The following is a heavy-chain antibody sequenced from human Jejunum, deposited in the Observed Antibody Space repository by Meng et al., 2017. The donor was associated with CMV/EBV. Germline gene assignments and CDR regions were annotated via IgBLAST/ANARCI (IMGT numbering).Heavy chain of an antibody. D-gene: IGHD4-11*01. J-gene: IGHJ5*02. V-gene: IGHV4-59*01. CDR1: SSY. Sequence: SSYWSSIRQPPGKALEWIGYIHYGASTNYNPSLKSRVTISVDTSKNRFSLRLTSVTAADTAVYYCARDLMTTITTGWFDPWGQGTLVTVSS. CDR2: IHYGAST. CDR3: ARDLMTTITTGWFDP.